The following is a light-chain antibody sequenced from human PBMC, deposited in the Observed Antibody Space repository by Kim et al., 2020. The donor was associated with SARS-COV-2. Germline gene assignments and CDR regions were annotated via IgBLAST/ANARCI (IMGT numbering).Light chain of an antibody. J-gene: IGKJ5*01. CDR3: QQSYSTPPIT. CDR1: QGIRNY. V-gene: IGKV1-39*01. CDR2: GAT. Sequence: IQMTQSPSSLSASVGDTVTISCRASQGIRNYLNWYYQTPGKAPKPLIYGATRLQAGVPSRFSGRGSGTEFTLTITSLQPEDFATYYCQQSYSTPPITFGQGTLLEIK.